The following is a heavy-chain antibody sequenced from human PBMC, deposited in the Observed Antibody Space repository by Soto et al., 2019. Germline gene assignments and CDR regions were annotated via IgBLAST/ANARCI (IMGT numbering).Heavy chain of an antibody. CDR1: GGSFSGYY. Sequence: QVQLQQWGAGLLKPSETLSLTCAVYGGSFSGYYRSWIRQPPGKGLEWIGEINHSGSTNYNPSLKSRVTISVDTSKNQFSLKLSSVTAADTAVYYCARGQEYYDFWSGYYYWGQGTLVTVSS. CDR2: INHSGST. CDR3: ARGQEYYDFWSGYYY. J-gene: IGHJ4*02. V-gene: IGHV4-34*01. D-gene: IGHD3-3*01.